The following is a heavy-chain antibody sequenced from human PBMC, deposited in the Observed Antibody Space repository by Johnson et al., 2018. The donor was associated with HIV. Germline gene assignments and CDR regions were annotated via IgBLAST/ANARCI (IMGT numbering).Heavy chain of an antibody. J-gene: IGHJ3*02. D-gene: IGHD5-24*01. CDR3: ARLRAEAQFDAFDI. CDR2: MSYDGSTT. V-gene: IGHV3-30*19. Sequence: QVQLVESGGGVVQPGGSLRLSCAASGFTFSSYGMHWVRQAPGKGLQWVAVMSYDGSTTYYSDSVKGRFAISRDNAKNSLYLQMNSLRAEDTAVYYCARLRAEAQFDAFDIWGQGTMVTVSS. CDR1: GFTFSSYG.